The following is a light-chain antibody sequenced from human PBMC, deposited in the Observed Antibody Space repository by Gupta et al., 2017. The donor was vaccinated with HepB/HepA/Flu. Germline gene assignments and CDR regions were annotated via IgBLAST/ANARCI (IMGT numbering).Light chain of an antibody. CDR1: QSISTN. V-gene: IGKV3-15*01. Sequence: EIVMTQSPATLSVSPGERATLSCRASQSISTNLAWYQQEPGQAPRLLIYDASTRATGIPARFSGSRYGTDFTLTISSRQSEDFAVYYCQQYNNWPPWTFGQGTKVEIK. J-gene: IGKJ1*01. CDR2: DAS. CDR3: QQYNNWPPWT.